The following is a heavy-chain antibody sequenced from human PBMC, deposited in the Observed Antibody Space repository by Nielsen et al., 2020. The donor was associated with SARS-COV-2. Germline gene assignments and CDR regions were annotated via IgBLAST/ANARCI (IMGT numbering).Heavy chain of an antibody. CDR1: GGSFTNYY. D-gene: IGHD6-19*01. J-gene: IGHJ4*02. CDR2: ISPSGST. CDR3: ARKTSVAGVDY. Sequence: SQTLSLTCAVYGGSFTNYYWSWIRQPPGKRMEWIGEISPSGSTNSSPSFKSRVTISVDTSKNQFFLRLSSVTAADTAVYYCARKTSVAGVDYCGQGTLVNVSS. V-gene: IGHV4-34*01.